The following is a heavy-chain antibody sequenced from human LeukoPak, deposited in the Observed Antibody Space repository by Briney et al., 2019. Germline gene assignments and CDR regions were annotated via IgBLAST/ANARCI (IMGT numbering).Heavy chain of an antibody. V-gene: IGHV1-24*01. D-gene: IGHD6-13*01. CDR3: ATEDGSSWYHKYRYYYGMDV. J-gene: IGHJ6*02. CDR2: FDPEDGET. CDR1: GYTLTDLS. Sequence: ASVKVSCKVSGYTLTDLSMHWVRQAPGKGLEWMGGFDPEDGETIYAQKFQGRVTMTEDTSTDTAYMELSSLRSEDTAVYYCATEDGSSWYHKYRYYYGMDVWGQGTTVTVSS.